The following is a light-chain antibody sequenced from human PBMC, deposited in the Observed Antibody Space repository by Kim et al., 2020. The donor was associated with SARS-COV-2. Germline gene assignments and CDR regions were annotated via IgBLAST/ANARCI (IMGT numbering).Light chain of an antibody. CDR1: QTLVHTDGNIY. CDR3: MQATQFPLA. V-gene: IGKV2-24*01. J-gene: IGKJ5*01. Sequence: DVVMTQTPLSSPVTLGQPASISCRSSQTLVHTDGNIYVSWLQQRPGQPPRLLIYKISDRLSGVPARFSGSGAGTEFTLKISRVEAEDVGIYYCMQATQFPLAYGQGTRLEIK. CDR2: KIS.